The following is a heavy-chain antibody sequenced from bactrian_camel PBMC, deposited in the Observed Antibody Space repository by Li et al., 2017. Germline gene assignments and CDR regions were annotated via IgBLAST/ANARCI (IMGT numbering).Heavy chain of an antibody. CDR2: ISSGGSST. J-gene: IGHJ7*01. Sequence: HVQLVESGGGLIQPGGSLRVSCATSGFTFSSYWMCWVRQAPGKGLEWVARISSGGSSTSYADSVKGRFTISRDNAKNTLYLQLNSLRSEDTAMYYCARSLRWSGYGMDYWGVGTQVTVS. D-gene: IGHD2*01. CDR1: GFTFSSYW. V-gene: IGHV3S1*01.